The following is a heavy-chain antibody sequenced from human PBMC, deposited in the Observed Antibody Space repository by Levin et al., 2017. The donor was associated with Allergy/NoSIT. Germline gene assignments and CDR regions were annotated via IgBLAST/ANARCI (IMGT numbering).Heavy chain of an antibody. CDR2: INPNSGGT. D-gene: IGHD6-13*01. CDR3: ARVGIAAAVSYYYGMDV. J-gene: IGHJ6*02. Sequence: ASVKVSCKASGYTFTGYYMHWVRQAPGQGLEWMGWINPNSGGTNYAQKFQGRVTMTRDTSISTAYMELSRLRSDDTAVYYCARVGIAAAVSYYYGMDVWGQGTTVTVSS. V-gene: IGHV1-2*02. CDR1: GYTFTGYY.